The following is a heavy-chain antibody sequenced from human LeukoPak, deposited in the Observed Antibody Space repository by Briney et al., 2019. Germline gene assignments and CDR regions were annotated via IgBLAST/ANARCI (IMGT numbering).Heavy chain of an antibody. CDR2: ISGSGGST. D-gene: IGHD3-22*01. CDR3: AKGYYYDGNAFDI. J-gene: IGHJ3*02. CDR1: GFTFSSYG. Sequence: GGSLRLSCAASGFTFSSYGMSWVRQAPGKGLEWVSAISGSGGSTYYADSVKGRFTISRDNSKNTLYLQMNSLGAEDTAVYYCAKGYYYDGNAFDIWGQGTMVTVSS. V-gene: IGHV3-23*01.